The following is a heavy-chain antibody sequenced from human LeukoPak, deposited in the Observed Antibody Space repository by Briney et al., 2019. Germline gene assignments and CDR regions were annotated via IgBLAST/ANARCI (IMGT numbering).Heavy chain of an antibody. V-gene: IGHV1-69*13. Sequence: SVKVSCKASGGTFSSYAISWVRQAPGQGLEWMGGIIPIFGTANYAQKFQGRVTITADESTSTAYMELSSLRSEDTAVYYCARQLTQDIVVVPAAMGYPNAFDIWGQGTMVTVSS. CDR1: GGTFSSYA. CDR2: IIPIFGTA. D-gene: IGHD2-2*01. J-gene: IGHJ3*02. CDR3: ARQLTQDIVVVPAAMGYPNAFDI.